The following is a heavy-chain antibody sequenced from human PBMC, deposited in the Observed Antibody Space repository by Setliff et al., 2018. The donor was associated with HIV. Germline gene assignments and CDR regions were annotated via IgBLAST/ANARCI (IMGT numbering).Heavy chain of an antibody. CDR2: INPKSGGT. V-gene: IGHV1-2*02. CDR1: GYTFSDYF. Sequence: GASVKVSCKASGYTFSDYFIHWVRQAPGQGLEWMGWINPKSGGTNYVQNFQGRVSMTRDTSITTAYMELNRLRSDDTAVYYCARGGTYYYTSGNYMSLTNNYFDPWGQGTLVTVSS. D-gene: IGHD3-10*01. CDR3: ARGGTYYYTSGNYMSLTNNYFDP. J-gene: IGHJ5*02.